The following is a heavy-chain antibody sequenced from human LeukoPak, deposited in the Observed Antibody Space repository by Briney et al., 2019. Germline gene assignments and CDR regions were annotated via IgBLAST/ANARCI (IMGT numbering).Heavy chain of an antibody. V-gene: IGHV4-34*01. CDR3: ATHYVWGSYRSYYFDY. J-gene: IGHJ4*02. Sequence: SETLSLTCAVYGGSFSGYYWSWIRQPPGKGLEWIGEINHSGSTNCNPSLKSRVTISVDTSKNQFSLKLSSVTAADTAVYYCATHYVWGSYRSYYFDYWGQGTLVTVSS. D-gene: IGHD3-16*02. CDR2: INHSGST. CDR1: GGSFSGYY.